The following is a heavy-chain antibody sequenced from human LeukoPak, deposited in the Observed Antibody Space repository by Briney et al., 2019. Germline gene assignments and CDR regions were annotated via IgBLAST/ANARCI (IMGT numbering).Heavy chain of an antibody. D-gene: IGHD1-7*01. Sequence: PCEALKISWRGSGYNFTNYWISWVRQMPGKGLEWMGRIDPSDSYNNYSPSFQGHVNISADKSITTAYLQWSSLKASATAMYYCASPYNWNYTVNDALDIWGQGTMVTVSS. CDR1: GYNFTNYW. J-gene: IGHJ3*02. CDR2: IDPSDSYN. V-gene: IGHV5-10-1*01. CDR3: ASPYNWNYTVNDALDI.